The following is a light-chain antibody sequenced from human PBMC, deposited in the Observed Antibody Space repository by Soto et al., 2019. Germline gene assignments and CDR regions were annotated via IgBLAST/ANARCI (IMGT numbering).Light chain of an antibody. CDR3: QQYGDWPGA. CDR2: DAS. CDR1: QSISSW. Sequence: DIQMTQSPSTLSASVGDRVTITCRASQSISSWLAWYQQKPGKAPKLLIYDASNRATGIPARFSGSGSGTEFSLTISSLQSEDFAVYSCQQYGDWPGAFGGGTKVEIK. J-gene: IGKJ4*01. V-gene: IGKV1-5*01.